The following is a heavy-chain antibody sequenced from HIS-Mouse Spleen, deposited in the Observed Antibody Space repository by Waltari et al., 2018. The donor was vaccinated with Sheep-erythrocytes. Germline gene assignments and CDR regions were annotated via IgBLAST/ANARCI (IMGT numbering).Heavy chain of an antibody. Sequence: QVQLVESGGGVVQPGRSLSLSCSASGFTFRSYAMHWVRQAPGKGLEWVAVISYDGSNKYYADSVKGRFTISRDNSKNTLYLQMNSLRAEDTAVYYCARGAFDIWGQGTMVTVSS. V-gene: IGHV3-30-3*01. CDR3: ARGAFDI. J-gene: IGHJ3*02. CDR1: GFTFRSYA. CDR2: ISYDGSNK.